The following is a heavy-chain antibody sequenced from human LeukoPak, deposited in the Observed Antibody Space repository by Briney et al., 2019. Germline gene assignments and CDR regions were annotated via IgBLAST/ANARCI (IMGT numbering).Heavy chain of an antibody. V-gene: IGHV1-18*01. CDR1: GYSFTAYG. D-gene: IGHD2-15*01. CDR3: ARDTALTTIVGGPKY. J-gene: IGHJ4*02. CDR2: ISAYNGNT. Sequence: GASVKVSCEASGYSFTAYGITWMRQAPGQGLEWMGWISAYNGNTHYAERLQDRVTMTTDTSTSTAYMELRSLRSDDTAIYYCARDTALTTIVGGPKYWGQGTLVIVSS.